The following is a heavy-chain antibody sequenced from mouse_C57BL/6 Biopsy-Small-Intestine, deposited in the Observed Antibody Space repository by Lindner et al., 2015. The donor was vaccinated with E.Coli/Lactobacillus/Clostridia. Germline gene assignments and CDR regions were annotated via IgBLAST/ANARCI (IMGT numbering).Heavy chain of an antibody. CDR1: GYTFTDYN. V-gene: IGHV1-42*01. D-gene: IGHD2-1*01. J-gene: IGHJ2*01. CDR3: ARGGNGYFDY. Sequence: VQLQESGAELVKPGASVKMSCKASGYTFTDYNMHWVEQSHGKSLEWIGYINPSTGGTTYNQKFKAKATLTVDKSSSTAYMQLKSLTSEDSAVYYCARGGNGYFDYWGQGTTLTVSS. CDR2: INPSTGGT.